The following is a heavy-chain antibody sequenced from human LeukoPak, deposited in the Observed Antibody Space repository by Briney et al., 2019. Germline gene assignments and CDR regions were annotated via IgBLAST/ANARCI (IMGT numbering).Heavy chain of an antibody. CDR2: ISYDGSNK. J-gene: IGHJ3*02. Sequence: GRSLRLSCAASGFTFSSYAMHWVRQAPGKGLEWVAVISYDGSNKYYADSVKGRFTISRDNSKNTLYLQMNSLRAEDTAVYYCATYSGPDKWDASDMWGQGTLVTVSS. CDR1: GFTFSSYA. CDR3: ATYSGPDKWDASDM. V-gene: IGHV3-30*04. D-gene: IGHD1-26*01.